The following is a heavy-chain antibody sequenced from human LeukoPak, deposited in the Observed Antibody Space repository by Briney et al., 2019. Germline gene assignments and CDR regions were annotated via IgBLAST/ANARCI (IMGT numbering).Heavy chain of an antibody. D-gene: IGHD3-10*01. J-gene: IGHJ4*02. CDR2: ITGSGPYM. CDR3: VKDVGAVRGEVYFDY. V-gene: IGHV3-21*06. CDR1: GFTFSTFA. Sequence: GGSLRLSCAASGFTFSTFAMHWVRLSPGKGLEWVSSITGSGPYMLYADSVKHRFTISRDNTKNLLYLEMNSLRAEDTAMYFCVKDVGAVRGEVYFDYWGQGTLVTVSS.